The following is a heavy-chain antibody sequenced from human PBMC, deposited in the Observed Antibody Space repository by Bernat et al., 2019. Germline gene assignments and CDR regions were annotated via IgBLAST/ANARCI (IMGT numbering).Heavy chain of an antibody. Sequence: EVQLVESGGGLVQPGGSLRLSCAASGFTFSSYAMHWVRQAPGKGLEYVSAISNNGGSTYYVNYEKGRLTISRDNSKNTLYLQMGSLRAEDMDVYYCARGGEYSYGYFDYWGQGTLVTVSS. CDR2: ISNNGGST. CDR3: ARGGEYSYGYFDY. CDR1: GFTFSSYA. V-gene: IGHV3-64*01. D-gene: IGHD5-18*01. J-gene: IGHJ4*02.